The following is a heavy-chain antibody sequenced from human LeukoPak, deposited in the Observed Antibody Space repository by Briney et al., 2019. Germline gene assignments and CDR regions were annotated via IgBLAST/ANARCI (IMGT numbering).Heavy chain of an antibody. J-gene: IGHJ4*02. CDR3: AKAAAAPGFDC. D-gene: IGHD6-13*01. Sequence: AGGSLRLSCAASGFTSSSYALNWVRQAPGKGLEWVATVSGSGDRMYHADSVKGRFTISRDNSKNTIYLQMNSLRAEDTALYYCAKAAAAPGFDCWGQGTLVTVS. CDR1: GFTSSSYA. V-gene: IGHV3-23*01. CDR2: VSGSGDRM.